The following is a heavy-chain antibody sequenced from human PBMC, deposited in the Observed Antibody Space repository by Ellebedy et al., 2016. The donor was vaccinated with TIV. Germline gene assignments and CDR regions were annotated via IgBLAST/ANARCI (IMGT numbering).Heavy chain of an antibody. CDR1: GFTLRSHA. D-gene: IGHD4-17*01. CDR2: ISGSSTYI. CDR3: ARKVPAPTTVPPNWYFDL. Sequence: GESLKISCAAFGFTLRSHAMNWVRQAPGKGLEWVSSISGSSTYIYYADSVKGRFAISRHNAKNSLYLQMNSLRAEDTAVYYCARKVPAPTTVPPNWYFDLWGRGTLVTVSS. J-gene: IGHJ2*01. V-gene: IGHV3-21*01.